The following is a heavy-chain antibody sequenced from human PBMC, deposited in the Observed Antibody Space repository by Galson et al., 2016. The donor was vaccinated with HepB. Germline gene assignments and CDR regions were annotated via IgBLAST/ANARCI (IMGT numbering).Heavy chain of an antibody. CDR1: DYSISSGYF. J-gene: IGHJ4*01. D-gene: IGHD3-10*01. CDR2: ISHSGRT. Sequence: SETLSLTCAISDYSISSGYFWGWIRQPPGKGLEWIGTISHSGRTYYSPSLKSRITISIDTSKNQFSLQLTSVTAADTAVYYCATMVDIVVGEFESWGHGTLVIVSS. CDR3: ATMVDIVVGEFES. V-gene: IGHV4-38-2*01.